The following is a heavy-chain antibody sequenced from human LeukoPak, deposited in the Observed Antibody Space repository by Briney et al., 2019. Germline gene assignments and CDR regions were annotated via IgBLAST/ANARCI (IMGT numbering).Heavy chain of an antibody. D-gene: IGHD2-15*01. CDR1: GGTFISYA. CDR3: ATTPMRKDAFDI. Sequence: ASVKVSCKASGGTFISYAISWVRQAPGQGLEWMGGIIPIFGTANYAQKFQGRVTITADESTSTAYMELSSLRSEDTAVYYCATTPMRKDAFDIWGQGTMVTVSS. CDR2: IIPIFGTA. V-gene: IGHV1-69*01. J-gene: IGHJ3*02.